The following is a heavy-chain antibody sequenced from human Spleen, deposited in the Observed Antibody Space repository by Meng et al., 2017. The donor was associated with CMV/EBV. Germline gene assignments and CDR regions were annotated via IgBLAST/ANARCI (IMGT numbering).Heavy chain of an antibody. CDR3: ARDRGPIVLVPTGIYYYYYGMDV. CDR1: GFTVTTNY. V-gene: IGHV3-53*01. D-gene: IGHD2-2*01. J-gene: IGHJ6*02. CDR2: IYTGGSR. Sequence: GESLKISCAASGFTVTTNYMSWVRQAPGKGLEWVSVIYTGGSRHYADSVKGRFTISRDNAKKTPYLQMNSLRPEDTAVYYCARDRGPIVLVPTGIYYYYYGMDVWGQGTTVTVSS.